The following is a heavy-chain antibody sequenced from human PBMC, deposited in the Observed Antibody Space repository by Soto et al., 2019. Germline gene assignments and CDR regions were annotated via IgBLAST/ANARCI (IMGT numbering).Heavy chain of an antibody. CDR3: AKDHDSSSADY. CDR2: ISYDGSNK. CDR1: VFTFSIYG. Sequence: HPGGPRRLSCAASVFTFSIYGMHWVRQAPGKGLEWVAVISYDGSNKYYADSVKGRFTISRDNSKNTLYLQMNSLRAEDTAVYYCAKDHDSSSADYWGQGT. V-gene: IGHV3-30*18. D-gene: IGHD3-22*01. J-gene: IGHJ4*02.